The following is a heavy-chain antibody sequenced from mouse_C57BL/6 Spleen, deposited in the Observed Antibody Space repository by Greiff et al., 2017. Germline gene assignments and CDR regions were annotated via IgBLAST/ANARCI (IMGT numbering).Heavy chain of an antibody. CDR2: IWWDDDK. J-gene: IGHJ4*01. V-gene: IGHV8-8*01. CDR3: ARKGYGSNLYAMGY. D-gene: IGHD1-1*01. CDR1: GFSLSTFGMG. Sequence: LKESGPGILQPSQTLSLTCSFSGFSLSTFGMGVGWIRQPSGKGLEWLAHIWWDDDKYYNPALKSRLTISKATSKNQVFLKLANVDTADTATYYCARKGYGSNLYAMGYWGQGTSVTVSS.